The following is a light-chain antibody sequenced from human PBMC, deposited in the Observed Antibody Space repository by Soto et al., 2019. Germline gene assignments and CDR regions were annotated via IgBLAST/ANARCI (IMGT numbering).Light chain of an antibody. CDR1: SSDVGGYNY. Sequence: QSALTQPRSVSGSPGQSVTISCTGTSSDVGGYNYVSWYQQHPGKAPKLMIYDVSKRPSGVPDRFSGSKSGNTASLTISGLQAEDEADYYYCMQRIEFPLTFGGGTK. CDR2: DVS. CDR3: CMQRIEFPLT. J-gene: IGLJ2*01. V-gene: IGLV2-11*01.